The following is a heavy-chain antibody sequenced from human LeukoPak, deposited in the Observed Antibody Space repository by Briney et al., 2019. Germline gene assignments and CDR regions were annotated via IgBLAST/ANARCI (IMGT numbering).Heavy chain of an antibody. CDR2: IYYSGST. CDR3: ARGKKYSGSYRHHFDY. J-gene: IGHJ4*02. D-gene: IGHD1-26*01. V-gene: IGHV4-39*01. Sequence: SETLSLTCTVSGGSISSSSYYWGWIRQPPGKGLEWIGSIYYSGSTHYNPSLKSRVTISVDTSKNQFPLKLSSVTAADTAVYYCARGKKYSGSYRHHFDYWGQGTLVTVSS. CDR1: GGSISSSSYY.